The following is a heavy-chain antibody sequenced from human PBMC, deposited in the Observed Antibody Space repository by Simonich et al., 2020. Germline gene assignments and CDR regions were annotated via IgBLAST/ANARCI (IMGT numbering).Heavy chain of an antibody. J-gene: IGHJ3*02. V-gene: IGHV3-49*03. Sequence: EVQLVESGGGLVQPGRSLRLSCPASGFTFGDYAMSCFRQAPGKGLEWVGCIRSKGDGGTTEYAESVKGRFTISRDESKSIAYLQMNSLKTEDTAVYYCTREKGDYYDSSGYYAFDIWGQGTMVTVSS. D-gene: IGHD3-22*01. CDR2: IRSKGDGGTT. CDR3: TREKGDYYDSSGYYAFDI. CDR1: GFTFGDYA.